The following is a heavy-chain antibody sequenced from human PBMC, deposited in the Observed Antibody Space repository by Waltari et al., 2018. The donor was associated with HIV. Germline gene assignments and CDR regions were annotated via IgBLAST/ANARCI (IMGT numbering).Heavy chain of an antibody. CDR2: IKQDGSEK. V-gene: IGHV3-7*01. D-gene: IGHD6-13*01. CDR1: GFTFSSYR. J-gene: IGHJ4*02. Sequence: EVQLVESGGGLVQHGGSLRLSCAVFGFTFSSYRMSWVRQAPEKGLEWVANIKQDGSEKHYVDSVKGRFTISRDNAKNSLFLQMNSLRVEDTAVYFCVRFHSSSYSFDYWGQGTLVTVSS. CDR3: VRFHSSSYSFDY.